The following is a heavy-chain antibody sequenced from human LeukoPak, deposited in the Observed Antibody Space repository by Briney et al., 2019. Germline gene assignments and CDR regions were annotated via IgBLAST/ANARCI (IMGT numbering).Heavy chain of an antibody. J-gene: IGHJ4*02. CDR1: RFTFSGSE. CDR3: AGAGFDY. Sequence: GGSLRLSCAASRFTFSGSEMNWVRQAPGRGLEWVSGISSSGTTIYYADSVKGRFTISRDNAKNSLYLQMNSLRAEDTAVYYCAGAGFDYWGQGTLVTVPS. V-gene: IGHV3-48*03. CDR2: ISSSGTTI.